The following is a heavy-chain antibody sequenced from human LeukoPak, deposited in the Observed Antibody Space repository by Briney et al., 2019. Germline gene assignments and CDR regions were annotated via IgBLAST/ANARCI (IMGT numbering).Heavy chain of an antibody. Sequence: SETLSLTCTVSGGSISSYYWSWIRQPPGKGLEWIGYIYYSGSTNYNPSLKSRVTISVDTSKNQFSLKLSSVTAADTAVYYCARERYSGYETAYDYWGQGTLVTVSS. V-gene: IGHV4-59*01. J-gene: IGHJ4*02. D-gene: IGHD5-12*01. CDR3: ARERYSGYETAYDY. CDR2: IYYSGST. CDR1: GGSISSYY.